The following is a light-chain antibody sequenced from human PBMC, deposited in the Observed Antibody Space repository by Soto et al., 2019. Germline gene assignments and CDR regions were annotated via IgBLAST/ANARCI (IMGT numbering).Light chain of an antibody. V-gene: IGKV1-39*01. CDR2: FAS. CDR1: QSINKY. CDR3: QQGYSFPLT. Sequence: DIEMTQSPSSLSASLGDRVTITCRASQSINKYLNWYQQRSGQAPKLLIYFASTLQREVPLRFSGDGSGTAFTLTITNFQPGDIGTYYCQQGYSFPLTFGGGTEVEI. J-gene: IGKJ4*01.